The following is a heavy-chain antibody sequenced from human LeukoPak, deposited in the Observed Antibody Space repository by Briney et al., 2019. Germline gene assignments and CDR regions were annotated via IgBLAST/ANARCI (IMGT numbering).Heavy chain of an antibody. CDR1: GFTFSSYD. D-gene: IGHD3-10*01. J-gene: IGHJ3*02. Sequence: GGSLRLPCAASGFTFSSYDMHWVRQATGKGLEWVSAIGTAGDTYYPGSVKGRFTISRENAKNSLYLQMNSLRAGDTAVYYCARARTRQTLYGSGDDAFDIWGQGTMVTVSS. CDR2: IGTAGDT. CDR3: ARARTRQTLYGSGDDAFDI. V-gene: IGHV3-13*01.